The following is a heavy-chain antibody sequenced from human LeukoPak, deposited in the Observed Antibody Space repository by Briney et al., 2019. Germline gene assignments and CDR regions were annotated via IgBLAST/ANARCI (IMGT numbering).Heavy chain of an antibody. D-gene: IGHD2-2*01. CDR1: GFPFSTYW. J-gene: IGHJ3*02. Sequence: GGSLRLSCVASGFPFSTYWMYWVRQAPGKGLVWVSRIRSDGISTSYADSVKGRFTISRDNAKNTLYLQMNSLRAEDTAVYYCTTLYATGFDMWGQGTRVTVSS. V-gene: IGHV3-74*01. CDR3: TTLYATGFDM. CDR2: IRSDGIST.